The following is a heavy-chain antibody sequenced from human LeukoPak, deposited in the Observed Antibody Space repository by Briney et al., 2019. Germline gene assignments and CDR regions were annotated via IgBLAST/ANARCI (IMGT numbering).Heavy chain of an antibody. V-gene: IGHV4-34*01. CDR3: ARRALGVLNYHDSSGYYYPDY. J-gene: IGHJ4*02. Sequence: SETLSLTCAVYGGSFSGYYWSWIRQPPGKGLEWIGEINHSGSTSYNPSLKSRVTISVDTSKNQFSLKLSSVTAADTAVYYCARRALGVLNYHDSSGYYYPDYWGQGTLVTVSS. D-gene: IGHD3-22*01. CDR1: GGSFSGYY. CDR2: INHSGST.